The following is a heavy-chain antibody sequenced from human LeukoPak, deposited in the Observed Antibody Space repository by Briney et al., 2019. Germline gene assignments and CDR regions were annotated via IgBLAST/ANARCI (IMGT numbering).Heavy chain of an antibody. CDR2: IYYSGST. CDR1: GGSISSYC. V-gene: IGHV4-59*08. J-gene: IGHJ6*02. D-gene: IGHD2-2*02. CDR3: ASACSSTSCHRGYGMDV. Sequence: ASETLSLTCTVSGGSISSYCWSWIRQPPGKGLEWIGYIYYSGSTNYNPSLKSRVTISVDTSKNQFSLKLSSVTAADTAVYYCASACSSTSCHRGYGMDVWGQGTTVTVSS.